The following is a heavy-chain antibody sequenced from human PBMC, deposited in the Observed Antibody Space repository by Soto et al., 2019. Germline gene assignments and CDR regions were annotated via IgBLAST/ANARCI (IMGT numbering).Heavy chain of an antibody. J-gene: IGHJ5*02. Sequence: PSETLFLTCTVSGGSTSSYYWSWIRQPPGKGLEWIASIHYSGRTNYNPSLKSRVTVSVDTSKNQFSLKLKSVTAADTAVYYCAGRTGWYWFDPWGQGTLVTVPS. D-gene: IGHD1-1*01. CDR3: AGRTGWYWFDP. CDR2: IHYSGRT. CDR1: GGSTSSYY. V-gene: IGHV4-59*08.